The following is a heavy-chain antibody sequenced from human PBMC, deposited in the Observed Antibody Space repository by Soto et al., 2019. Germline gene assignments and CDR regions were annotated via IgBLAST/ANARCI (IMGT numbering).Heavy chain of an antibody. D-gene: IGHD2-2*01. CDR2: IYPGDSDT. J-gene: IGHJ4*02. V-gene: IGHV5-51*01. Sequence: GESLKISCKGSGYSFTSYWIGWVRQMPGKGLEWMGIIYPGDSDTRYSPSFQGQVTISADKSISTAYLQWSSLKASDTAMYYCARRWCSSSSCYYYFDYWGQGTLVTVSS. CDR3: ARRWCSSSSCYYYFDY. CDR1: GYSFTSYW.